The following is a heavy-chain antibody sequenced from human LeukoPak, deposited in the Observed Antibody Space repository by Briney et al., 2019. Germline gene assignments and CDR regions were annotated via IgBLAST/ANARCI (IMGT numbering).Heavy chain of an antibody. CDR3: ARDVPAYYYDSSGYTDAFDI. J-gene: IGHJ3*02. CDR1: GFTFSSYG. D-gene: IGHD3-22*01. V-gene: IGHV3-33*01. Sequence: GGSLRLSCAASGFTFSSYGMHWVRQAPGKGLEWVAVIWYDGSNKYYADSVKGRFTISRDNSKNTLYLQMNSLRAEDTAVYYCARDVPAYYYDSSGYTDAFDIWAKGQWSPSLQ. CDR2: IWYDGSNK.